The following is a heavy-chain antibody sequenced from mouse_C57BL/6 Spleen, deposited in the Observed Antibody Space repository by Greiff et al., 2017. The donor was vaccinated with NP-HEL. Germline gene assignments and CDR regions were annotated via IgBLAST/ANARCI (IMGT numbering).Heavy chain of an antibody. V-gene: IGHV1-18*01. CDR2: INPNNGGT. D-gene: IGHD2-2*01. CDR1: GYTFTDYN. J-gene: IGHJ2*01. Sequence: EVQLQQSGPELVKPGASVKIPCKASGYTFTDYNMDWVKQSHGKSLEWIGDINPNNGGTIYNQKFKGKATLTVDKSSSTAYMELRSLTSEDTAVYYCARGKGLRRESYFDYWGQGTTLPVSS. CDR3: ARGKGLRRESYFDY.